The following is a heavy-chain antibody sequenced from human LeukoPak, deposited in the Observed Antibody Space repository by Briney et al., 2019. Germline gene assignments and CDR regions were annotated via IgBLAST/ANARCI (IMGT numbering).Heavy chain of an antibody. CDR2: VYYSGST. Sequence: SGTLSLTCAVSGGSISSYYGNWIRQPPGKGLEWIGYVYYSGSTNYNPSLKSRVTISVDTSKNQFSLKLSSVTAADTAVYYCARGHSGRGGLDPWGQGTLVTVSS. V-gene: IGHV4-59*01. J-gene: IGHJ5*02. CDR3: ARGHSGRGGLDP. CDR1: GGSISSYY. D-gene: IGHD3-16*01.